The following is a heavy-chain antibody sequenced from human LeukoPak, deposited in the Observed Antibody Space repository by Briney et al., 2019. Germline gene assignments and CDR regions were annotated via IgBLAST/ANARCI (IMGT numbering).Heavy chain of an antibody. CDR1: GYIFTSYY. D-gene: IGHD3-16*01. CDR3: VREYHGGYFDF. CDR2: VYPSAGTS. Sequence: GASVKVSCKASGYIFTSYYMHWVRQPPGQGLEWLGVVYPSAGTSDPAQRFRARITLSDDTSTSTAYMELRSLKSEDTAIYFCVREYHGGYFDFWGQGTLVTVSS. J-gene: IGHJ4*02. V-gene: IGHV1-46*03.